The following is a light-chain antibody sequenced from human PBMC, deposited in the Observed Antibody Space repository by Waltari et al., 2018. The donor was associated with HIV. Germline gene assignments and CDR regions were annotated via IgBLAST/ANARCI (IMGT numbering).Light chain of an antibody. CDR3: SSYTSSSTRV. Sequence: QSALPQPASVSGSPGQSITISCTGTSRAGGGYNYVSWYQRPPGKAPKLIIYDVSNRPSGVSNRFAGSKSGNRASLTISGLQAEDEADYYCSSYTSSSTRVFGGGTTVTVL. CDR1: SRAGGGYNY. V-gene: IGLV2-14*03. CDR2: DVS. J-gene: IGLJ3*02.